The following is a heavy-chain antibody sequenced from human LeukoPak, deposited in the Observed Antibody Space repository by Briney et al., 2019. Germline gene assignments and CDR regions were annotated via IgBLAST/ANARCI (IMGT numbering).Heavy chain of an antibody. J-gene: IGHJ6*03. Sequence: GGSLRLPCAASGFTFSSYGMHWVRQAPGKGLEWVAVIWYDGSNKYYADSVKGRFTISRDNSKNTLYLQMNSLRAEDTAVYYCTAAADTLYYYYMDVWGKGTTVTVSS. V-gene: IGHV3-33*01. CDR2: IWYDGSNK. CDR3: TAAADTLYYYYMDV. CDR1: GFTFSSYG. D-gene: IGHD6-13*01.